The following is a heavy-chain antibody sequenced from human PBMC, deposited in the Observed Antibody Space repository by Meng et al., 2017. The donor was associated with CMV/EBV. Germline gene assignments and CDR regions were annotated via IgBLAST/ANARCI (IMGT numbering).Heavy chain of an antibody. V-gene: IGHV1-2*02. Sequence: ASVKVSCKASGYTFTGYYMHWVRQAPGQGLEWMGWINPNSGGTNYAQKFQGRVTTTRDTSISTAYMELSRLRSDDTAVYYCAREEYCSSTSCSPQFGYYYYYGMDVWGQGTTVTVSS. CDR1: GYTFTGYY. J-gene: IGHJ6*02. CDR2: INPNSGGT. CDR3: AREEYCSSTSCSPQFGYYYYYGMDV. D-gene: IGHD2-2*01.